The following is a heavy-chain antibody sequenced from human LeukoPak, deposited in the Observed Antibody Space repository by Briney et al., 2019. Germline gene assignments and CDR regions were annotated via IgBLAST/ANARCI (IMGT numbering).Heavy chain of an antibody. V-gene: IGHV4-39*07. Sequence: SETLSLTCTVSGGSISSSSYYWGWIRQPPGKGLEWIGSIYYSGSTYYNPSLKSRVTISVDTSKNQFSLKLSSVTAADTAVYYCARDPWRGQFDPWGQGTLVTVSS. D-gene: IGHD3/OR15-3a*01. J-gene: IGHJ5*02. CDR3: ARDPWRGQFDP. CDR1: GGSISSSSYY. CDR2: IYYSGST.